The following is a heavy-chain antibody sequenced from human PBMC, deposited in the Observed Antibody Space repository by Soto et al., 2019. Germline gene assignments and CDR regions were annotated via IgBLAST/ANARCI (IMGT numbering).Heavy chain of an antibody. Sequence: RLSCAASGFTFSIYTIHWVRQAPGKGLEWVAAISDDGSNKHYADSVKGRFTISRDNSKNTLYLQMNSLRAEDTAVYYCAREVYYDFWSGFNTHPYYFDYWGQGTLVTV. J-gene: IGHJ4*02. CDR3: AREVYYDFWSGFNTHPYYFDY. CDR1: GFTFSIYT. D-gene: IGHD3-3*01. V-gene: IGHV3-30-3*01. CDR2: ISDDGSNK.